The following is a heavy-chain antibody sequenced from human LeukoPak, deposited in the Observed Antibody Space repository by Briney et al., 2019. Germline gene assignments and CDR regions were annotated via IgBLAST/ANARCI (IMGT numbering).Heavy chain of an antibody. Sequence: SETLSLTCSVSGGSINSNSHHWDWIRQAPGKGLEWIGNIYYSGTTSYNPSLKSRVTISVDTSKNQFSLRLSSVTAADTAVYYCARRGDILTNYAFDYWGQGTLVTVSS. D-gene: IGHD3-9*01. V-gene: IGHV4-39*01. CDR2: IYYSGTT. CDR3: ARRGDILTNYAFDY. CDR1: GGSINSNSHH. J-gene: IGHJ4*02.